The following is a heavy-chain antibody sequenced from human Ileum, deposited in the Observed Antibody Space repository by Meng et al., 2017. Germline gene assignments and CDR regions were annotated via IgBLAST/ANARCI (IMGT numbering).Heavy chain of an antibody. CDR1: GFTFRSHW. V-gene: IGHV3-7*01. CDR2: IDVDGSEK. Sequence: GGSLRLSCAAFGFTFRSHWMSWVRQAPGKVLEWVANIDVDGSEKYYVDSVKGRFTISRDNAKNSLYLQMNSLSAEDTAVYYCARDDYGPGDLWGRGTLVTVSS. CDR3: ARDDYGPGDL. J-gene: IGHJ2*01. D-gene: IGHD3-16*01.